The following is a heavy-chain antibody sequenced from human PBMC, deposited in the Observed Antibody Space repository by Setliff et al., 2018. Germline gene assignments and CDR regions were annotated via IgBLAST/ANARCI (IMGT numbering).Heavy chain of an antibody. CDR1: GFTFSSHW. D-gene: IGHD3-10*01. Sequence: GGSLRLSCAAAGFTFSSHWMHWVRQAPGKRLMWVSRINNDGSSTTYEDSVKGRFTISRDNAKNTLYLQMNSLRAEDTAVYYCARDPISGSYYVTHNWFDPWGQGTLVTVSS. V-gene: IGHV3-74*01. J-gene: IGHJ5*02. CDR2: INNDGSST. CDR3: ARDPISGSYYVTHNWFDP.